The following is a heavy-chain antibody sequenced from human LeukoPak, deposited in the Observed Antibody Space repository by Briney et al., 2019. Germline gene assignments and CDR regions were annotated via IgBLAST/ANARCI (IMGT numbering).Heavy chain of an antibody. D-gene: IGHD3-22*01. V-gene: IGHV1-69*02. J-gene: IGHJ4*02. CDR2: IIPILGIA. CDR3: ARGDSSGYYYGPFDY. CDR1: GGTFSSYT. Sequence: GASVKVSCKASGGTFSSYTISWVRQAPGQGLEWMGRIIPILGIANYAQKFQGRVTITADKSTSTAYMELSSLRSEDTAVYYCARGDSSGYYYGPFDYWGQGTLVTVSS.